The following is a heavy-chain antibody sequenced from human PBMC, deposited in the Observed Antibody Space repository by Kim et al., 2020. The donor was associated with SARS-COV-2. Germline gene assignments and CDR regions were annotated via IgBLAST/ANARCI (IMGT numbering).Heavy chain of an antibody. Sequence: KSRVTMSEDTSKNQFSLKLSSVTAADTAVYYCARLPVEYSSSSRYYYMDVWGKGTTVTVSS. V-gene: IGHV4-59*08. CDR3: ARLPVEYSSSSRYYYMDV. J-gene: IGHJ6*03. D-gene: IGHD6-6*01.